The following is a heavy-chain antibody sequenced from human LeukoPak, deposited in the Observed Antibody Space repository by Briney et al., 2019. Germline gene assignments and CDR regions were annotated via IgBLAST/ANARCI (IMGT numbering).Heavy chain of an antibody. D-gene: IGHD2-15*01. CDR3: ARGHLGYCSGGSCYSGAAFDI. J-gene: IGHJ3*02. CDR2: ISSSSSYI. Sequence: GGSLRLSCAASGFTFSSYSMNWVRQAPGKGLEWVSSISSSSSYIYYADSVKGRFTISRDNAKNSLYLQMNSLRAEDTAVYYCARGHLGYCSGGSCYSGAAFDIWGQGTMVTVSS. V-gene: IGHV3-21*01. CDR1: GFTFSSYS.